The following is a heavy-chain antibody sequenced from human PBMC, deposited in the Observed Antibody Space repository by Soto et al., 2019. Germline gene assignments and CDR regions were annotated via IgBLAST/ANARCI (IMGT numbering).Heavy chain of an antibody. CDR2: IDWDDDK. D-gene: IGHD2-15*01. CDR3: ARMFHCSGGTCPFDY. J-gene: IGHJ4*02. V-gene: IGHV2-70*04. CDR1: GFSLSTSGMR. Sequence: SGPTLGNPTHTLTLTCTFSGFSLSTSGMRVSWIRQPPGKALEWLARIDWDDDKFYNTSLKTRLTISKDSSKNQVVLTMTNMDPVDTATYYCARMFHCSGGTCPFDYWGQGALVTVS.